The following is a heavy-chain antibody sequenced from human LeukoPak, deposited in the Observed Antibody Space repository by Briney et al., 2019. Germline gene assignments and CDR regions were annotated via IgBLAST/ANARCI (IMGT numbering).Heavy chain of an antibody. J-gene: IGHJ4*02. CDR1: GGSISSSSYY. D-gene: IGHD3-22*01. Sequence: PSETLSLTYTVSGGSISSSSYYWGWIRQPPGKGLEWIGSIYYSGSTYYNPSLKSRVTISVDTSKNQFSLKLSSVTAADTAVYYCAGTTPDSSGYYYVGQGTLVPVSS. CDR2: IYYSGST. V-gene: IGHV4-39*01. CDR3: AGTTPDSSGYYY.